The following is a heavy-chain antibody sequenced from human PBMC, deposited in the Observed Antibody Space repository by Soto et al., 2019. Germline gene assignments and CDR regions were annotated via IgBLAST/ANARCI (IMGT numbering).Heavy chain of an antibody. CDR2: IYHSGSS. CDR3: ARDLLDTTVDYYFDY. Sequence: PSETLSLTCTVSGGSISSGTYYWSWIRQPPGKGLEWIGYIYHSGSSQYNPSLKSRVTISIDTSKNQFSLELRSVTAADTAVYYCARDLLDTTVDYYFDYWGPGRLVTV. D-gene: IGHD4-17*01. V-gene: IGHV4-30-4*01. J-gene: IGHJ4*02. CDR1: GGSISSGTYY.